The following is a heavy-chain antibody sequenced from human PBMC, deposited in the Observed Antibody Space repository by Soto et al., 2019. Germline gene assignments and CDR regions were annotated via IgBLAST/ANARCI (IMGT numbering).Heavy chain of an antibody. CDR3: ARPAHSSSWLSFSY. CDR1: GFSLSNARMV. D-gene: IGHD6-13*01. J-gene: IGHJ4*02. V-gene: IGHV2-26*01. Sequence: QVTLKESGPVLVKPTETLTLTCTVSGFSLSNARMVVSWIRQPPGKALEWLAHIFWNDETSYSPSLRSRLTISKDTSKSQVVLTMTNMDPVDTATYYCARPAHSSSWLSFSYWGQGTLVTVSS. CDR2: IFWNDET.